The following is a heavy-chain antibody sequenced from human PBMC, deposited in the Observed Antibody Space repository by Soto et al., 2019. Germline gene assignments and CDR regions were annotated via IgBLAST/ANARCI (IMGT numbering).Heavy chain of an antibody. V-gene: IGHV3-66*01. Sequence: EVQLVESGGGLVQPGGSLRLSCAASGFSVSNNYMSWVRQAPGKGLECVSLIYSGGDTYYVDSVKGRFSISRGSSKNTLYLQMNSLRAEDSAVYYCARNIPVTTLGYWGQGTVVTVAS. CDR1: GFSVSNNY. J-gene: IGHJ4*02. CDR2: IYSGGDT. D-gene: IGHD4-17*01. CDR3: ARNIPVTTLGY.